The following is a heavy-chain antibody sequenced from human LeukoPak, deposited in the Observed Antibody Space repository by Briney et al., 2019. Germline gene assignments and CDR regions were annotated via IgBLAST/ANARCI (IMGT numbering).Heavy chain of an antibody. D-gene: IGHD3-10*01. CDR2: ISGSGGST. V-gene: IGHV3-23*01. CDR3: VGGSGSKYY. J-gene: IGHJ4*02. Sequence: GGALRLSCAASGFTFSRYAMSWVRQAAGKGLEWGSAISGSGGSTYYADSVKGRFTISRDNSKNTLYLQMNSLRAEDTAVYYCVGGSGSKYYWGQGTLVTVSS. CDR1: GFTFSRYA.